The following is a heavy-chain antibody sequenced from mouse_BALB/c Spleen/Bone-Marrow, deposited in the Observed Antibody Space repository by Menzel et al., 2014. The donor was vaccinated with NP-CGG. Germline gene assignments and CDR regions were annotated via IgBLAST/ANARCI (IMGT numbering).Heavy chain of an antibody. D-gene: IGHD2-3*01. CDR3: ARLDGYYVAMDY. V-gene: IGHV1S29*02. Sequence: EVKLQESGPELVKPGASVKISCKASGYTFTDYNMHWVKQSHGKSLEWIGYTYPYNGGTGYNQKFKSKATLTVDNSSSTAYMELRSLTSEDSAVYYCARLDGYYVAMDYWGQGTSVTVSS. CDR1: GYTFTDYN. J-gene: IGHJ4*01. CDR2: TYPYNGGT.